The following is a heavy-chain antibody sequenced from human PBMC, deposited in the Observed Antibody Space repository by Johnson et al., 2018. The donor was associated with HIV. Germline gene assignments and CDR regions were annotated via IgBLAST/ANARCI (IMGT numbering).Heavy chain of an antibody. Sequence: QVQLVESGGGVVQPGRSLRLSCAASGFTFSSYGMHWVRQAPGKGLEWVAIISYDGSNKHYADSVKGRFTISRENAKNSLYLQMNSLRAGDTAVYYCARWGTVTTDAFDIWGQGTMVTVSS. CDR1: GFTFSSYG. CDR3: ARWGTVTTDAFDI. CDR2: ISYDGSNK. J-gene: IGHJ3*02. V-gene: IGHV3-33*05. D-gene: IGHD4-17*01.